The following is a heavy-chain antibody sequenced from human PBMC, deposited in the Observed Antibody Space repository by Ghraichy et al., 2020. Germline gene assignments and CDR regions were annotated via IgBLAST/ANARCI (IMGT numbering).Heavy chain of an antibody. J-gene: IGHJ6*02. V-gene: IGHV4-39*01. CDR3: ARHYSSSPASSYYYGMDV. Sequence: SETLSLTCTFSGGSISSSSYYWGWIRQPPGKGLEWIGSIYYSGSTYYNPSLKSRVTISVDTSKNQFSLKLSSVTAADTAVYYCARHYSSSPASSYYYGMDVWGQGTTVTVSS. CDR2: IYYSGST. D-gene: IGHD6-6*01. CDR1: GGSISSSSYY.